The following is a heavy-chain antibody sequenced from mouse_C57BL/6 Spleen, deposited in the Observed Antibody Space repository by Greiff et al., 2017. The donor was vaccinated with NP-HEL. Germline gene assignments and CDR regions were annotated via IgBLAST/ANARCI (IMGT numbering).Heavy chain of an antibody. CDR2: IYPSDSET. J-gene: IGHJ2*01. V-gene: IGHV1-61*01. CDR3: ARELGEGFDY. D-gene: IGHD4-1*01. CDR1: GYTFTSYW. Sequence: VQLQQPGAELVRPGSSVKLSCKASGYTFTSYWMDWVKQRPGQGLEWIGNIYPSDSETHYNQKFKDKATLTVDKSSSTAYMQLSSLTSEDSAVYYCARELGEGFDYWGQGTTLTVSS.